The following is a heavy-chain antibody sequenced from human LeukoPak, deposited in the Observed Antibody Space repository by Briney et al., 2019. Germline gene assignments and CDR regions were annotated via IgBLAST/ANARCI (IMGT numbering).Heavy chain of an antibody. CDR3: ARSRIVLMVYAPPDY. V-gene: IGHV1-2*02. CDR2: INPNSGGT. J-gene: IGHJ4*02. Sequence: ASVKVSCKASGYTFTGYYMNWVRQAPGQGLEWMGWINPNSGGTNYAQKFEGRVTMTRDTSISTAYMELSRLRSEDTAVYYCARSRIVLMVYAPPDYCGQGTLFTVSS. D-gene: IGHD2-8*01. CDR1: GYTFTGYY.